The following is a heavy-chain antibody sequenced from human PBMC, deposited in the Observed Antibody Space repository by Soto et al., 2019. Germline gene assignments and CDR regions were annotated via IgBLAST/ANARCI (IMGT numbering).Heavy chain of an antibody. D-gene: IGHD5-12*01. CDR3: AKDWGGYELWVY. V-gene: IGHV3-30*18. CDR2: ISYDGSNK. J-gene: IGHJ4*02. CDR1: GFTFSSYG. Sequence: QVQPVESGGGVVQPGRSLRLSCAASGFTFSSYGMHWVRQAPGKGLEWVAVISYDGSNKYYADSVKGRFTISRDNSKNTLYLQMNSLRAEDTAVYYCAKDWGGYELWVYWGQGTLVTVSS.